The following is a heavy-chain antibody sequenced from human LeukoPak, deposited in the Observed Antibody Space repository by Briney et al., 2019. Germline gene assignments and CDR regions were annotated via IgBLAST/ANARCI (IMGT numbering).Heavy chain of an antibody. Sequence: GGSLRLSCAASGFTFSSYEMNWVRQAPGKGLEWVSYISSSGSTIYYADSVKGRFTISRDNAKNSLYLQMNSLRAEDTAVYYCAMVNYYDSSGSNDYWGQGTLVTVSS. CDR3: AMVNYYDSSGSNDY. CDR1: GFTFSSYE. V-gene: IGHV3-48*03. J-gene: IGHJ4*02. D-gene: IGHD3-22*01. CDR2: ISSSGSTI.